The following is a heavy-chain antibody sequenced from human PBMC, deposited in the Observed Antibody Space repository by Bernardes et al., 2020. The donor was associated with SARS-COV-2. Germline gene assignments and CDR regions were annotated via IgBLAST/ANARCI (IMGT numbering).Heavy chain of an antibody. CDR2: VWHDGTNK. CDR3: ARGTKAYPGQYGDFFDF. Sequence: GGSLRLSCAASGFTFSNIAMHWVRQAPGKGLEWVAVVWHDGTNKYHADSVKGRFTISRDTAKNTLYLYMTSLRAEDTAVYYCARGTKAYPGQYGDFFDFWGRGTQVTVSA. CDR1: GFTFSNIA. D-gene: IGHD4-17*01. V-gene: IGHV3-33*01. J-gene: IGHJ4*02.